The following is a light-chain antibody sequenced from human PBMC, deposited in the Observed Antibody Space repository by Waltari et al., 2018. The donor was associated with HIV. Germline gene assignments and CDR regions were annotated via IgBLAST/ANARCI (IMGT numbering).Light chain of an antibody. J-gene: IGLJ3*02. CDR3: SSYTSSDTPYWV. CDR2: EVR. V-gene: IGLV2-14*01. CDR1: RTDIGAFDY. Sequence: QSALTQPASVSGSLGHSITLSCTGSRTDIGAFDYVSWYQQHPDRPPKLLIYEVRNRPLGVSNRFSGSKSGDTASLTISGLQAEDEAHYFCSSYTSSDTPYWVFGGGTKLTVL.